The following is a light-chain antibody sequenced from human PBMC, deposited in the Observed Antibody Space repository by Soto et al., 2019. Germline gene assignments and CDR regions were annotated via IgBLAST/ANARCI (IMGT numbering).Light chain of an antibody. Sequence: QPVLTQPASVSGSPGQSITISCTGTSGDIGGYNYVSWYQQHPGKAPKLLISEVTNRPSGVSNRFSGSKSGNTASLTISGLQAEDEADYYCSSYTTNSTPVVFGGGTKLNVL. V-gene: IGLV2-14*01. CDR3: SSYTTNSTPVV. CDR1: SGDIGGYNY. CDR2: EVT. J-gene: IGLJ2*01.